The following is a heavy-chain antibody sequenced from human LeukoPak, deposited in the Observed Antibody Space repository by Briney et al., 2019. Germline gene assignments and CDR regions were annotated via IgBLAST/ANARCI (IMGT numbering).Heavy chain of an antibody. V-gene: IGHV4-34*01. D-gene: IGHD5-12*01. J-gene: IGHJ5*02. CDR1: GGSFSGYY. CDR2: INHSGST. Sequence: PSETLSLTCAVYGGSFSGYYWSWIRQPPGKGLEWIGEINHSGSTNYNPSLKSRVTISVDTSKNQFSLKLSSVTAADTAVYYCASRRGYSGYDYMTWGQGTLVTVSS. CDR3: ASRRGYSGYDYMT.